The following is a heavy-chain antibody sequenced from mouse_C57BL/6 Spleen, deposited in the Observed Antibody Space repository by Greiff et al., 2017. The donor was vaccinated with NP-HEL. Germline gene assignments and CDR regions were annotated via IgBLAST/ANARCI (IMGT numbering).Heavy chain of an antibody. CDR1: GYTFTSYW. CDR3: ASPFITTVVVTGGDYFDY. J-gene: IGHJ2*01. Sequence: QVQLQQSGTELVKPGASVKLSCKASGYTFTSYWMHWVKQRPGQGLEWIGNINPSNGGTNYNEKFKSKATLTVDKSSSTAYMQLSSLTSEDSAVYYCASPFITTVVVTGGDYFDYWGQGTTLTVSS. D-gene: IGHD1-1*01. CDR2: INPSNGGT. V-gene: IGHV1-53*01.